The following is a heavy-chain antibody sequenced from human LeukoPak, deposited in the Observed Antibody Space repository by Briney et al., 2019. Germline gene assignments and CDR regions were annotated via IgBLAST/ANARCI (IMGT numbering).Heavy chain of an antibody. CDR1: GYTFTSNY. J-gene: IGHJ4*02. V-gene: IGHV1-69*06. CDR2: IIPIFGTA. Sequence: SVKVSCKAFGYTFTSNYMHWVRQAPGQGLEWMGGIIPIFGTANYAQKFQGRVTITADKSTSTAYMELSSLRSEDTAVYYCARGGLSEYYWGQGTLVTVSS. CDR3: ARGGLSEYY.